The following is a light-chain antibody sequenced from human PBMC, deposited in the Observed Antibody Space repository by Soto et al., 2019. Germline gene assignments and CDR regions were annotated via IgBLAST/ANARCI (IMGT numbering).Light chain of an antibody. V-gene: IGKV3-20*01. CDR1: QSVSSSY. J-gene: IGKJ1*01. CDR2: GAS. Sequence: EIVLTQSPVTLSLSPGERATLSCRASQSVSSSYLAWYQQKPGQAPRLLIYGASSRATGIPDRFSGSGSGTEFTPTISSLQSEDFAVYYCQQYNNWPRTFGQGTKVDIK. CDR3: QQYNNWPRT.